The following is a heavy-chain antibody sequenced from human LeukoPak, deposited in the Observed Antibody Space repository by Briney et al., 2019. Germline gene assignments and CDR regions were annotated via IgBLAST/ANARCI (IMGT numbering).Heavy chain of an antibody. CDR3: ARHDSSGYSLDY. CDR1: GGSISSYY. J-gene: IGHJ4*02. V-gene: IGHV4-59*08. CDR2: IYYSGST. Sequence: PSETLSLTCTVSGGSISSYYWSWIRQPPGKGLEWIGYIYYSGSTNYNPSLKSRVTISVDTSKNQFSLKLSSVTAADTAVYYCARHDSSGYSLDYWGQGTLVTVSS. D-gene: IGHD3-22*01.